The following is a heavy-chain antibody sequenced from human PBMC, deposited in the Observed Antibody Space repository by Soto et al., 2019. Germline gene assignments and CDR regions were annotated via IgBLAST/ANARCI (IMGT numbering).Heavy chain of an antibody. D-gene: IGHD2-2*01. Sequence: ASVKVSCKASGGTFSSYTISWVRQAPGQGLEWMGRIIPILGIANYAQKFQGRVTITADKSTSTAYMELSSLRSEDTAVYYCARTGAPQDIVVVPLELYYMDVWGKGTTVTVSS. CDR2: IIPILGIA. CDR1: GGTFSSYT. CDR3: ARTGAPQDIVVVPLELYYMDV. J-gene: IGHJ6*03. V-gene: IGHV1-69*02.